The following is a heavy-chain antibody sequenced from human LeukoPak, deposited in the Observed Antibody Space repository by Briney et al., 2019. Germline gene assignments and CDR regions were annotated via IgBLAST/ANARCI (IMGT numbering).Heavy chain of an antibody. J-gene: IGHJ5*02. Sequence: ASVKVSCKASGYTFTSYGISWVRQAPGQGLEWMGWISAYNGNTNYAQKLQGRVTMTTDTSTSTAYMELRSLRSDDTAVYCCARGCSGGSCYGSDWFDPWGQGTLVTVSS. CDR2: ISAYNGNT. CDR1: GYTFTSYG. CDR3: ARGCSGGSCYGSDWFDP. V-gene: IGHV1-18*01. D-gene: IGHD2-15*01.